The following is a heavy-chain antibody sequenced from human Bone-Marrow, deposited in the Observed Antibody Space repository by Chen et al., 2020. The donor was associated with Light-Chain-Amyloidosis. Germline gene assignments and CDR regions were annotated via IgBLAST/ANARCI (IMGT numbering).Heavy chain of an antibody. CDR3: AKDSEIRGLIYAMNV. CDR2: INPAADGT. V-gene: IGHV1-2*04. D-gene: IGHD3-10*01. CDR1: GDTFTDFY. Sequence: QVQMVQSGAEVKEPGASINVYCKTSGDTFTDFYIHWVRQAPGQGLEWMAWINPAADGTRYAQKFQGWITVTRETSTRTVYMELSRLRSGDTAVYYCAKDSEIRGLIYAMNVWGQGTTVNVSS. J-gene: IGHJ6*02.